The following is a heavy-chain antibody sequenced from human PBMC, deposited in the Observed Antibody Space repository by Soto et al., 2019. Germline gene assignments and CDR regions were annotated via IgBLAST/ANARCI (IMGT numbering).Heavy chain of an antibody. CDR3: ARGPRNWGVDY. Sequence: TVSCKAAAYTFTRYDINSVRQATGQDFEWMGWMNPNNGNTAYAQKFQGRVTMTRDTSKSTAFMELSSLTSEDTAVYYCARGPRNWGVDYWGQGTLVTVSS. CDR2: MNPNNGNT. V-gene: IGHV1-8*01. CDR1: AYTFTRYD. D-gene: IGHD7-27*01. J-gene: IGHJ4*02.